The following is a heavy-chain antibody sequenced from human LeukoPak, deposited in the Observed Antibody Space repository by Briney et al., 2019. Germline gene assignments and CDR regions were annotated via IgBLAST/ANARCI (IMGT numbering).Heavy chain of an antibody. CDR3: ASRSGIVVVPAPTGGMDV. D-gene: IGHD2-2*01. Sequence: GASVKVSCKASGATFSSYAISGWRQAPGQGLEWMGGIIPIFGTANYAQKFQGRVTITADESTSTAYMELSSLRSEDTAVYYCASRSGIVVVPAPTGGMDVWGQGTTVTVSS. V-gene: IGHV1-69*13. CDR2: IIPIFGTA. CDR1: GATFSSYA. J-gene: IGHJ6*02.